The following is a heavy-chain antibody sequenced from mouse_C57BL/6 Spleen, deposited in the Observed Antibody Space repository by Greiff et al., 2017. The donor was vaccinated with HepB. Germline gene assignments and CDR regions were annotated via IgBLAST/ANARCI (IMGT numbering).Heavy chain of an antibody. V-gene: IGHV1-61*01. CDR1: GYTFTSYW. Sequence: QVQLQQPGAELVRPGSSVKLSCKASGYTFTSYWMDLVKPMPGQGLEWIGNIYPSDSETHYNQKFKDKATLTVDKSTSTAYMQLSSLTSEDSAVYYCARGAAQAPFDYWGQGTTLTVAS. J-gene: IGHJ2*01. D-gene: IGHD3-2*02. CDR2: IYPSDSET. CDR3: ARGAAQAPFDY.